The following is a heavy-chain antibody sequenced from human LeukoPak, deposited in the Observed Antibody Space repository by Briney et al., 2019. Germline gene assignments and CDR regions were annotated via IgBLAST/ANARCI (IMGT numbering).Heavy chain of an antibody. CDR1: GFTFSNSW. CDR3: ARSTAGLDY. CDR2: IKPDGSEK. Sequence: GGSLRLSCPASGFTFSNSWMAWVRQAPGKGLEWVANIKPDGSEKYYVDSVKGRFTISKDNAKNSLYLQMNSLRVEDTAMYYCARSTAGLDYWGQGTLVTVPS. D-gene: IGHD5-18*01. V-gene: IGHV3-7*01. J-gene: IGHJ4*02.